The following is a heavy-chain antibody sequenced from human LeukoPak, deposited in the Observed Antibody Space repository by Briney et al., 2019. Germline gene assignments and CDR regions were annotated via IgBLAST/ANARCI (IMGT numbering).Heavy chain of an antibody. J-gene: IGHJ4*02. CDR3: ARERGDSSGYTPPYFDY. Sequence: SVKVSCKASGGTFSSYAISWVPQAPGQGLEWMGRIIPIFGTANYAQKFQGRVTITTDESTSTAYMELSSLRSEDTAVYYCARERGDSSGYTPPYFDYWGQGTLVTVSS. D-gene: IGHD3-22*01. CDR1: GGTFSSYA. CDR2: IIPIFGTA. V-gene: IGHV1-69*05.